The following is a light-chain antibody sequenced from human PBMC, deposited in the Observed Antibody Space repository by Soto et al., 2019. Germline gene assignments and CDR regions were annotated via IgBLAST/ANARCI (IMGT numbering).Light chain of an antibody. J-gene: IGKJ1*01. CDR1: QTVNSNY. Sequence: IVLTQSPGTLSLSPGERDTLSCRASQTVNSNYFAWYQQKHGRAPRLLIYGISDRATGIPDRFSGSGSGTDFTLTISRLEPEDFAVYYCEQYGSSPRTFGQGTKVDIK. CDR2: GIS. CDR3: EQYGSSPRT. V-gene: IGKV3-20*01.